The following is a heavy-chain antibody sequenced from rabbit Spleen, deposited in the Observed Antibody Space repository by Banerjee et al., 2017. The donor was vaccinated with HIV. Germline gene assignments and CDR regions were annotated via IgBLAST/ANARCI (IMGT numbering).Heavy chain of an antibody. J-gene: IGHJ6*01. CDR3: ARDTSTSFSSYGMDL. V-gene: IGHV1S40*01. CDR2: IYAGSSGST. CDR1: GVSFSDKDV. D-gene: IGHD1-1*01. Sequence: QLLEESGGDLVKPEGSLTLTCKASGVSFSDKDVMCWVRQAPGKGLEWIACIYAGSSGSTYSATWAKGRFTLSKTSSTTVTLQMTSLTAADTATYFCARDTSTSFSSYGMDLWGQGTLVTVS.